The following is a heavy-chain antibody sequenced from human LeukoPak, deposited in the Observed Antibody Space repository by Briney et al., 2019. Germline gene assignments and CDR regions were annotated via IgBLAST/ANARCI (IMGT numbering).Heavy chain of an antibody. D-gene: IGHD3-22*01. CDR2: INPSGGST. J-gene: IGHJ4*02. CDR1: GYTFTSYY. V-gene: IGHV1-46*01. Sequence: ASVKVSCKASGYTFTSYYMHWVRQAPGQGLEWVGIINPSGGSTGYAQKFQGRVTMTRDTSTSTVYMELSSLRSEDTAVYYCARDVYYYDSSGYSDYWGQGTLVTVSS. CDR3: ARDVYYYDSSGYSDY.